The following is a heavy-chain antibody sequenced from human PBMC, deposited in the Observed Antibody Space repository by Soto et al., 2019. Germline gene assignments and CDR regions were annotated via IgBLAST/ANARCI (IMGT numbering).Heavy chain of an antibody. CDR3: ARDRAGGSYRDDFDI. CDR2: INPSGGST. V-gene: IGHV1-46*01. J-gene: IGHJ3*02. D-gene: IGHD1-26*01. CDR1: GYTFTSYY. Sequence: VASVKVSCKASGYTFTSYYMHWVRQAPGQGLEWMGIINPSGGSTSYAQKFQGRVTMTRDTSTSTVYMELSSLRSEDTAVYYCARDRAGGSYRDDFDIWGQGTMVTVSS.